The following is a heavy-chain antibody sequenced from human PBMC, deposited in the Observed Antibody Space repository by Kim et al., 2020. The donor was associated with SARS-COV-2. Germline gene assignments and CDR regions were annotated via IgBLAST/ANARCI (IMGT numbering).Heavy chain of an antibody. Sequence: NPSPRSRVTISVDTSKNQLSLNLSSVTAADTAVYYCARPGSVSGWFYFDSWGQGTLVTVSS. V-gene: IGHV4-39*01. CDR3: ARPGSVSGWFYFDS. J-gene: IGHJ4*02. D-gene: IGHD6-19*01.